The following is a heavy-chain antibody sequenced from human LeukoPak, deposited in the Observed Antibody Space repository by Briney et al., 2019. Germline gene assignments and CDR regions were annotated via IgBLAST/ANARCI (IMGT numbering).Heavy chain of an antibody. J-gene: IGHJ3*02. Sequence: GGSLRLSCAASGFTFSSYSMNWVRQAPGKGLEWVSSISSSSSYIYYADSVKGRFTISRDNAKNSLYLQMNSLRAEDMAVYYCAREGAVGDAFDIWGQGTMVTVSS. CDR1: GFTFSSYS. CDR3: AREGAVGDAFDI. D-gene: IGHD6-19*01. V-gene: IGHV3-21*01. CDR2: ISSSSSYI.